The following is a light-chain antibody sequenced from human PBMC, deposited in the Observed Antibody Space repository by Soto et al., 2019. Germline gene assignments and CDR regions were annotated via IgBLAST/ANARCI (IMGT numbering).Light chain of an antibody. CDR1: QSVSNN. V-gene: IGKV3-15*01. CDR2: GAS. CDR3: QQYTNWWT. Sequence: EIVMTQSPATLSVSPGERATLSYRASQSVSNNLAWYQKKPGQAPRLLIYGASTRAPGIPARFSGSGSGTQFTLTISSLQSEDFAVYYCQQYTNWWTFGQGTRVEIK. J-gene: IGKJ1*01.